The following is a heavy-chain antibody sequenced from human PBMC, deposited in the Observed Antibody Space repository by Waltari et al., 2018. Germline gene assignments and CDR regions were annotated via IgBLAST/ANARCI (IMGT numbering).Heavy chain of an antibody. CDR1: GGSFSGYY. D-gene: IGHD6-19*01. CDR2: INHSGST. J-gene: IGHJ5*02. CDR3: ARGGYSSGRGYWFDP. V-gene: IGHV4-34*01. Sequence: QVQLQQWGAGLLKPSETLSLTCAVYGGSFSGYYWSWIRQPPGKGLEWIGEINHSGSTNYNPSLTSRVTIAVDTSKNQVSLKLSSVTAADTAVYYCARGGYSSGRGYWFDPWGQGTLVTGSA.